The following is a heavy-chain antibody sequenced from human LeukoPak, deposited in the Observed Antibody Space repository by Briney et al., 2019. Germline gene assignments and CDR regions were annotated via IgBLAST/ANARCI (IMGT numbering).Heavy chain of an antibody. CDR3: ARDVVVVAATGINAFDI. CDR1: GGSISSSNW. D-gene: IGHD2-15*01. V-gene: IGHV4-4*02. J-gene: IGHJ3*02. Sequence: SGTLSLTCAVSGGSISSSNWWSWVRQPPGKGLEWIGEIYHSGSTNYNPSLKSRVTISVDKSKNQFSLKLSSVTAADTAVYYCARDVVVVAATGINAFDIWGQGTMVTVSS. CDR2: IYHSGST.